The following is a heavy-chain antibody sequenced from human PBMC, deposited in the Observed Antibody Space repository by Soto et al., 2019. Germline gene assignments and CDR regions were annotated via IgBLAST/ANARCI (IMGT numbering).Heavy chain of an antibody. V-gene: IGHV1-69*01. CDR2: IIPIFGTA. Sequence: QVQLVQSGAEVKKPGSSVKVSCKASGGTFSTYAISWVRQAPGQGLEWMGGIIPIFGTANYAQTFQGRVTITADESTSTAYMELSSLRSDDTAVYYCARARDSHGSGSYYTDWGQGTRVTVSS. CDR1: GGTFSTYA. J-gene: IGHJ4*02. D-gene: IGHD3-10*01. CDR3: ARARDSHGSGSYYTD.